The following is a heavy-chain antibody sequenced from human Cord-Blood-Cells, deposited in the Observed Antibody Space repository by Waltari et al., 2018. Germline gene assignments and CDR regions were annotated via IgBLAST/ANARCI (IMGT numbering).Heavy chain of an antibody. D-gene: IGHD1-7*01. CDR2: IWYDGSNK. CDR3: ARGLELLGDAFDI. J-gene: IGHJ3*02. Sequence: QVQLVESGGGVVQPGRSLRLSCAASGFTFSSYGMHWVRQAPGKGLEGVAVIWYDGSNKYYADSVKGRFTISRDNSKNTLYLQMNSLRAEDTAVYYCARGLELLGDAFDIWGQGTMVTVSS. V-gene: IGHV3-33*01. CDR1: GFTFSSYG.